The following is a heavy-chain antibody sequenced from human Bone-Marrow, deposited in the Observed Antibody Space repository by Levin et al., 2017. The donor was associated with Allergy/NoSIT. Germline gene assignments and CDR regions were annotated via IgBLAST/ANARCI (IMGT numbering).Heavy chain of an antibody. CDR1: VYTFTTYG. CDR3: ARDCRWGGDCYQDDGFDI. J-gene: IGHJ3*02. V-gene: IGHV1-18*01. D-gene: IGHD2-21*02. CDR2: ISAYNDDT. Sequence: GGSLRLSCKASVYTFTTYGITWVRQAPGQGLEWMGWISAYNDDTKLAQKLQGRVTLTRDTSTSTAYMELRSLRSDDTAVYYCARDCRWGGDCYQDDGFDIWGQGTLVTVSS.